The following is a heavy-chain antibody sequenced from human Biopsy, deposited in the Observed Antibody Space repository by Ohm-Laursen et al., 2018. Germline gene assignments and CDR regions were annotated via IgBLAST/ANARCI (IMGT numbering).Heavy chain of an antibody. Sequence: ASVKVSCKASGYTFTSHDFNWVRQATGQGLEWMGWMSPNTGNTVYAQRFQGRVTMTSDTSTGTAYMELTSLTSDDTAAYFCARWETTLGRSLDSWGQGTLVAVSS. D-gene: IGHD1-26*01. J-gene: IGHJ4*02. CDR2: MSPNTGNT. CDR3: ARWETTLGRSLDS. CDR1: GYTFTSHD. V-gene: IGHV1-8*01.